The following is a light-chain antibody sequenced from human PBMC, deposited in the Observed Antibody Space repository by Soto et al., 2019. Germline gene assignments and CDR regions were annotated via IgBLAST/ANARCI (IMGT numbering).Light chain of an antibody. J-gene: IGLJ1*01. CDR3: SSYTSSSTLV. CDR2: DVS. CDR1: SSDVGGYNY. Sequence: QSALTLPASVSGSPGQSITISCTGTSSDVGGYNYVSWYQQHPGKAPKLMIYDVSNRPSGVSNRFSGSKSGNTASLTISGLQAEDEADYYCSSYTSSSTLVFGTGTKVTVL. V-gene: IGLV2-14*01.